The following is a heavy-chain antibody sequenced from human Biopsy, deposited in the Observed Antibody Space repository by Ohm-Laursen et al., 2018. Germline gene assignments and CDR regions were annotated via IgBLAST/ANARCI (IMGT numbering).Heavy chain of an antibody. CDR1: GGSFSGYY. CDR3: ARALDYYDPYYYYAMDV. CDR2: INHRGSA. Sequence: SETLSLTWAVYGGSFSGYYWTWIRQPPGKGLEWSGEINHRGSASYNPSLKSRITVLVDTSKNQFSLKLRSVSAADTAVYFCARALDYYDPYYYYAMDVWGQGTSVTVSS. J-gene: IGHJ6*02. D-gene: IGHD3-16*01. V-gene: IGHV4-34*01.